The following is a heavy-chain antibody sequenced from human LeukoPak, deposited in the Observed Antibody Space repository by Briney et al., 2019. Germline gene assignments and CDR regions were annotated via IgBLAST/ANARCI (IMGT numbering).Heavy chain of an antibody. CDR3: ARAPGEQQLVYYYYGMDV. J-gene: IGHJ6*02. V-gene: IGHV3-74*01. Sequence: GGPLRLSCAASGFTFSSYWMHWVRQAPGKGLVWVSRINSDGSSTSYADSVKGRFTISRDNAKNTLYLQMNSLRAEDTAVYYCARAPGEQQLVYYYYGMDVWGQGTTVTVSS. D-gene: IGHD6-13*01. CDR2: INSDGSST. CDR1: GFTFSSYW.